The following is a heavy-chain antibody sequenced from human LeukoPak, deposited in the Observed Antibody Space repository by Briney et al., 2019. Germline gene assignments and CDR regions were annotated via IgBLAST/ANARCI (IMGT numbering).Heavy chain of an antibody. V-gene: IGHV3-11*04. CDR3: ARGYSYGPAIDS. CDR1: GFTFSDYY. Sequence: SGGSLRLSCAAFGFTFSDYYMTWIRQAPGNGLEWVSYISSSGSTINYADSVRGRFTISRDNAKNSLYLQMNSLRAEDTAVYYCARGYSYGPAIDSWGQGTLVTVSS. D-gene: IGHD5-18*01. CDR2: ISSSGSTI. J-gene: IGHJ4*02.